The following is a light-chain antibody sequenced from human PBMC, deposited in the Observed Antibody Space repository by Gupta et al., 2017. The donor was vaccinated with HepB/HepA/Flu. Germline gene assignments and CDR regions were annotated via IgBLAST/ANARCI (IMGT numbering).Light chain of an antibody. J-gene: IGKJ1*01. CDR2: EAS. CDR3: QQYNSYSRT. Sequence: DIQMTQSPFTLSASVGDRVTITCRASQSISSWLAWYQQKPGKAPKVLIYEASNLESGVPSRFSGSGSGTEFTLTINSLQPDDFATYYCQQYNSYSRTFGQGTKVEI. CDR1: QSISSW. V-gene: IGKV1-5*03.